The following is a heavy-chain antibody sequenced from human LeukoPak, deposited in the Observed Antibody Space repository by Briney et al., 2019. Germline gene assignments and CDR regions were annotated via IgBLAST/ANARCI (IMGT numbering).Heavy chain of an antibody. CDR1: GFTFSSYD. V-gene: IGHV3-13*01. Sequence: PGGSLRLSCAASGFTFSSYDMHWVRQATGKGLEWVSAIGTAGDTYYPGSVKGRFTISRENAKNSLYLQMNSLRAGDTAVYYCARGSYYDILTGYYTNYMDVWGKGTTVTISS. CDR2: IGTAGDT. D-gene: IGHD3-9*01. J-gene: IGHJ6*03. CDR3: ARGSYYDILTGYYTNYMDV.